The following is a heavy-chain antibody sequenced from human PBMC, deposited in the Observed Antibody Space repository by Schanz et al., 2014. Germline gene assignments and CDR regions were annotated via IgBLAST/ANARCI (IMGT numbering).Heavy chain of an antibody. CDR2: IYSDGRT. CDR3: TKRCSSTSCSHGAFDI. Sequence: VQLVESGGGVVQPGGSLRLSCVASGFTVSSNYMSWVRQAPGKGLEWVSVIYSDGRTYYGDSVKGRFTISRDNSKNTXYLQMNSLRDEATAMYYCTKRCSSTSCSHGAFDIWGQGTMVTVSS. CDR1: GFTVSSNY. V-gene: IGHV3-53*01. D-gene: IGHD2-2*01. J-gene: IGHJ3*02.